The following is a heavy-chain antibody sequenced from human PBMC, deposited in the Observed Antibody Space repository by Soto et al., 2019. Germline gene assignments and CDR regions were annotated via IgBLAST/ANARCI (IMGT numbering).Heavy chain of an antibody. Sequence: EVKLLQSGGGVVPPGGSLRLSCATSGFTFNTYPMTWVRQAPGKGLEWVSSISSTAGRTSSYADCVKGRFAISRDFSENTVYLQINNLRAEDTAVYFCAKEFLSFHNEMEFWGQGTPVTVS. CDR3: AKEFLSFHNEMEF. CDR2: ISSTAGRTS. CDR1: GFTFNTYP. D-gene: IGHD3-3*01. V-gene: IGHV3-23*01. J-gene: IGHJ6*02.